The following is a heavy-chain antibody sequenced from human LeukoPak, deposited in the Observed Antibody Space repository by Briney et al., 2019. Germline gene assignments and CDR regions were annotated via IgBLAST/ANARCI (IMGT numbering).Heavy chain of an antibody. CDR1: GGSISSSSYY. J-gene: IGHJ4*02. V-gene: IGHV4-39*01. D-gene: IGHD4-17*01. CDR3: ARPYGAAGLD. CDR2: IYYSGST. Sequence: PSETLSLTCTVSGGSISSSSYYWGWIRQPPGKGLEWIGSIYYSGSTYYNPSLKSRVTISVDTSKNQFSPKLSSVTAADTAVYYCARPYGAAGLDWGQGTLVTVSS.